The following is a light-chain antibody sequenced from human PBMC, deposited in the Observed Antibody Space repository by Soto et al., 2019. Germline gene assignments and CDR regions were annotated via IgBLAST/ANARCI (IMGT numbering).Light chain of an antibody. CDR2: EAS. J-gene: IGKJ3*01. CDR1: ESVSSY. CDR3: HQGSNWLFS. V-gene: IGKV3-11*01. Sequence: EIVLTQSPATLSLSPGEGATLSCRASESVSSYLAWYQHKPGQAPRLLISEASNRATGVPDTYSGSGSGIDFTRTVSSLEPEDFADYYCHQGSNWLFSVGPGTNVDFK.